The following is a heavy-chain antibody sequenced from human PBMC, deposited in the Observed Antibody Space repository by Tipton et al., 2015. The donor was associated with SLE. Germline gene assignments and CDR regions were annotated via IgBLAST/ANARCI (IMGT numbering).Heavy chain of an antibody. CDR3: ARGIGAFDI. CDR1: GGSFSGYY. J-gene: IGHJ3*02. CDR2: INHSGRT. Sequence: TLSLTCAVYGGSFSGYYWSWIRQPPERGLEWIGEINHSGRTNYKSSLKSRVTISVDTSKNQFSLKLSSVTAADTAVYYCARGIGAFDIWGQGTMVTVSS. V-gene: IGHV4-34*01.